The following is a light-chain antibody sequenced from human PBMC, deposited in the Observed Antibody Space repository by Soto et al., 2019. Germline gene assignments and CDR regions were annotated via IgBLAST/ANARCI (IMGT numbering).Light chain of an antibody. CDR1: SSDIGSYNL. CDR2: EGS. Sequence: QSVLTQPASVSGSPGQSITISCTGTSSDIGSYNLVSWYQQHPGKAPKLIIYEGSERPSGVSNRFSGSTSGNTASLTISGLQAEDEADYHCCSYAGNYLLFGGGTKVTVL. V-gene: IGLV2-23*01. J-gene: IGLJ2*01. CDR3: CSYAGNYLL.